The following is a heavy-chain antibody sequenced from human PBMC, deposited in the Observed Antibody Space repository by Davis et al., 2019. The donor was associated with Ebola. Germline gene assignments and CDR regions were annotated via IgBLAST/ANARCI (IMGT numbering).Heavy chain of an antibody. Sequence: ASVKVSCKASGYTFTGYYMHWVRQAPGQGLEWMGRINPNSGGTSYAQKFQGRVTMTRDTSTSTVYMELSSLRSEDTAVYYCARALGTGTPYGMDVWGKGTTVTVSS. V-gene: IGHV1-2*06. CDR3: ARALGTGTPYGMDV. CDR2: INPNSGGT. CDR1: GYTFTGYY. J-gene: IGHJ6*04. D-gene: IGHD1-1*01.